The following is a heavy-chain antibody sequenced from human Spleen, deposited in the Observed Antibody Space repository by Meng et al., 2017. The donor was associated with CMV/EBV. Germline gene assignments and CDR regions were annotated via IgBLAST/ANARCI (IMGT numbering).Heavy chain of an antibody. V-gene: IGHV3-7*01. CDR2: IKQDGSEK. J-gene: IGHJ4*02. Sequence: GGSLRLSCAASGFTFSSYWMSWVRQAPGKGLEWVANIKQDGSEKYYVDSVKGRFTISRDNAKNTLYLQMNSLRAEDTAVYYCANEQDYGARDYWGQGTLVTVSS. D-gene: IGHD4-17*01. CDR3: ANEQDYGARDY. CDR1: GFTFSSYW.